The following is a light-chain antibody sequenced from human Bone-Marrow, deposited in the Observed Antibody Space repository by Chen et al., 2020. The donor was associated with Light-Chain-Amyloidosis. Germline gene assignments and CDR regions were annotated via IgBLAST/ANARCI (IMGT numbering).Light chain of an antibody. CDR1: RGRIATNY. CDR3: QSYQGSSQGV. Sequence: NFMLTHPHSVSESPWKAVIFSCTRSRGRIATNYVQWYQQRPGSSPTTVIYEDDQRPSGVPDRFSGSIDRSSNSASLTISGLKTEDEADYYCQSYQGSSQGVFGGGTKLTVL. J-gene: IGLJ3*02. V-gene: IGLV6-57*01. CDR2: EDD.